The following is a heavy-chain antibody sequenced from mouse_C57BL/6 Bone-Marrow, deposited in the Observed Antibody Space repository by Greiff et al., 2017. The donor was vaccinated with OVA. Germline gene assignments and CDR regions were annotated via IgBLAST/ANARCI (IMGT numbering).Heavy chain of an antibody. CDR2: IDPSDSYT. CDR1: GYTFTSYW. D-gene: IGHD2-3*01. J-gene: IGHJ4*01. V-gene: IGHV1-69*01. Sequence: QVQLQQPGAELVMPGASVKLSCKASGYTFTSYWMHWVKQRPGQGLEWIGEIDPSDSYTNYNQKFKGKSTLTVDKSSSTAYMQLSSLTSEDSAVYYCARRRWLLFYAMDYGGQGTSVTVSS. CDR3: ARRRWLLFYAMDY.